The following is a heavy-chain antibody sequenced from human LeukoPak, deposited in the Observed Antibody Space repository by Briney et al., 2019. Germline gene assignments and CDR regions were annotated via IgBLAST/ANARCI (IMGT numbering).Heavy chain of an antibody. J-gene: IGHJ4*02. CDR3: ARGGSIAAKIDY. V-gene: IGHV1-69*13. D-gene: IGHD6-6*01. CDR2: IIPIFGTA. CDR1: GGTFSSYA. Sequence: SVKVSCKASGGTFSSYAISWVRQAPGQGLEWMGGIIPIFGTANYAQKFQGRVTITADESTSTAYMELSSLRSEDTAVYYCARGGSIAAKIDYWGQGTLVTVSS.